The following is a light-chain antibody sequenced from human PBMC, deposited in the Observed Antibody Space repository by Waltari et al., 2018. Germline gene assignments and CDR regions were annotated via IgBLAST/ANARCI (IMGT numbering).Light chain of an antibody. CDR2: DAS. V-gene: IGKV1-5*01. CDR1: QSIGSL. CDR3: QQYNIYSPQA. J-gene: IGKJ1*01. Sequence: DIQMTQSPSTLSASVGDRVTITCRASQSIGSLLAWYQQKPGKAPKLLIYDASSLESGVPSRFSGSGSGTEFTLTINSLQPDDFATYWCQQYNIYSPQAFGQGTKVEVK.